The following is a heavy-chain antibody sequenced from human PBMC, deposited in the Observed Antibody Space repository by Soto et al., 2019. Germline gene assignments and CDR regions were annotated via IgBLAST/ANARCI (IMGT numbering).Heavy chain of an antibody. CDR3: AVVPVWFGQLNPEYFQH. Sequence: GGSLRLSCAASGFTFSSYAMSWVRQAPGKGLEWVSAISGSGGSTYYADSVKGRFTISRDNSKNTLYLQMNSLRAEDTAVYYCAVVPVWFGQLNPEYFQHWGQGTXVPVSS. CDR2: ISGSGGST. V-gene: IGHV3-23*01. J-gene: IGHJ1*01. D-gene: IGHD3-10*01. CDR1: GFTFSSYA.